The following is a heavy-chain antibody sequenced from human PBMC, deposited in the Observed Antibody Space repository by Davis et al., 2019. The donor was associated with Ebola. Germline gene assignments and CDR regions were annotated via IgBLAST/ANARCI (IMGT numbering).Heavy chain of an antibody. Sequence: SVKVSCKASGYTFTSYGVNWVRQAPGQGLEWMGRIIPVVDTKDYAQKFQGRVTLTADKATNTAYMELSGLRFDDTAVYYCARGKWFDPWGQGTLVSVTS. J-gene: IGHJ5*02. CDR3: ARGKWFDP. V-gene: IGHV1-69*04. CDR1: GYTFTSYG. CDR2: IIPVVDTK.